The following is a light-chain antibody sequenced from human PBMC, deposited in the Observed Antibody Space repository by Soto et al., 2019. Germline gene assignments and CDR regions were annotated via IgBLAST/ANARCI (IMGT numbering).Light chain of an antibody. CDR1: QTISSW. V-gene: IGKV1-5*03. Sequence: DILRTQSPSTWSASGGPRFTIACRASQTISSWLAWYQQKPGKAPKLLIYKASTLKSGVPSRFSGSGSGTEFTLTISSLQPDDFATYYCQHYNSYSEAFGQGTKVDIK. J-gene: IGKJ1*01. CDR2: KAS. CDR3: QHYNSYSEA.